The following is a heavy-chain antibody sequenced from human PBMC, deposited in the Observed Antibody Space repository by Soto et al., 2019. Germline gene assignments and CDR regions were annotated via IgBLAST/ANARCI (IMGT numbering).Heavy chain of an antibody. D-gene: IGHD3-22*01. J-gene: IGHJ6*02. CDR1: GFTFSSYA. V-gene: IGHV3-30-3*01. Sequence: GGSLRLSCAASGFTFSSYAMHWVRQAPGKGLEWVAVISYDGSNKYYADSVKGRFTISRDNSKNTLYLQMNSLRAEDTAVYYCARDLRSSGYVYYYYYYGMDVWGQGTTVTVSS. CDR3: ARDLRSSGYVYYYYYYGMDV. CDR2: ISYDGSNK.